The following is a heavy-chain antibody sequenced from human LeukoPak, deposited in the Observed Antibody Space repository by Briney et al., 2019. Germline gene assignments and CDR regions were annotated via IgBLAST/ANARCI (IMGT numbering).Heavy chain of an antibody. CDR3: ARMADFQVVVVAAPMGY. V-gene: IGHV1-2*02. CDR2: INPNSGGT. D-gene: IGHD2-15*01. CDR1: GYTFTDYY. J-gene: IGHJ4*02. Sequence: RASVKVSCRASGYTFTDYYMHWVRQAPGQGLEWMGWINPNSGGTNYAQKFQGRVTMTRDTSISTAYMELSRLRSDDTAVYYCARMADFQVVVVAAPMGYWGQGTLVTVSS.